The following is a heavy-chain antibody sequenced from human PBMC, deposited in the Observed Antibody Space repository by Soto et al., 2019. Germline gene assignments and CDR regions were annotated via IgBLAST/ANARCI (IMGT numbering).Heavy chain of an antibody. CDR2: INHSGST. CDR1: DGSFSGYY. V-gene: IGHV4-34*01. D-gene: IGHD2-15*01. Sequence: QVQLKQWGAGLLKPSETLSLTCAVYDGSFSGYYWSWIRQPPGKGLGWIGEINHSGSTNYNPSLKSRVTISVDTSKNQFSLNLSSVTAADTAVYYCARGRPSCSGGSCVVGYFDYWGQGTLVTVSS. CDR3: ARGRPSCSGGSCVVGYFDY. J-gene: IGHJ4*02.